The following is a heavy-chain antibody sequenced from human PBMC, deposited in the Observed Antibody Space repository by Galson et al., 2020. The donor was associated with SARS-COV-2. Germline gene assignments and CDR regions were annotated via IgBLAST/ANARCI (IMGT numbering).Heavy chain of an antibody. V-gene: IGHV3-23*01. Sequence: GESLKISCAASGFPFSSYAMSWVRQAPGKGLEWVAGISGSGGTTHYGDSVKGRLTVSRENSKKTVYLQINSLRAEDTAVYFCAREGHDYTNYRYYYYMDVWGKGTAVTVSS. J-gene: IGHJ6*03. CDR3: AREGHDYTNYRYYYYMDV. D-gene: IGHD4-4*01. CDR2: ISGSGGTT. CDR1: GFPFSSYA.